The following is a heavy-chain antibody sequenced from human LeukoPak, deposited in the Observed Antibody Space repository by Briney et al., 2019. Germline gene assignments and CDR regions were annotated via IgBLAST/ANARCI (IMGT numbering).Heavy chain of an antibody. D-gene: IGHD6-13*01. CDR3: ARDFAYSRLDS. CDR2: ISGGGVST. J-gene: IGHJ4*02. Sequence: GGSLRLSCAASGFTFTSYAMSWVRQAPGKGLEWVSAISGGGVSTFYADSVKGRFTISRDNSKNTLYLQMNSLRAEDTALYYCARDFAYSRLDSWGQGTLVTVSS. CDR1: GFTFTSYA. V-gene: IGHV3-23*01.